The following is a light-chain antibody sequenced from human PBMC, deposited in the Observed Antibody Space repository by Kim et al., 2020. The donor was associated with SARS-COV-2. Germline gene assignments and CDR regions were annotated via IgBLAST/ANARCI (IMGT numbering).Light chain of an antibody. V-gene: IGLV7-46*01. CDR1: AGAVTSAHY. CDR3: LLSYSGARV. CDR2: DTD. J-gene: IGLJ1*01. Sequence: QAVVTQEPSLTVSPGGTVTLTCGSSAGAVTSAHYPYWFQQKPGQAPRTLIYDTDNKHSWTPARFSGSLLGGKAALTLSGAQPEDEADYYCLLSYSGARVFGTGTKVTVL.